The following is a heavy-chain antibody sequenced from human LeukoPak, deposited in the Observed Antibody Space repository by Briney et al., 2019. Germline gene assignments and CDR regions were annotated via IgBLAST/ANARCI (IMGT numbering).Heavy chain of an antibody. Sequence: ASVKVSCKASGYTFTGYYMRWVRQAPGQGLEWMGRINPNSGGTNYAQKFQGRVTMTRDTPISTAYMELSRLRSDDTAVYYCARGLRYYDSSGHDAFDIWGQGTMVTVSS. CDR2: INPNSGGT. V-gene: IGHV1-2*06. D-gene: IGHD3-22*01. CDR3: ARGLRYYDSSGHDAFDI. CDR1: GYTFTGYY. J-gene: IGHJ3*02.